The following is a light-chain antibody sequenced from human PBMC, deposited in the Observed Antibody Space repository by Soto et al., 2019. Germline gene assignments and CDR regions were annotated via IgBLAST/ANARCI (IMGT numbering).Light chain of an antibody. CDR1: QSVSSSY. J-gene: IGKJ1*01. CDR3: QQYGSPSGT. Sequence: EIVLTQSQGTLSLSPGERATLSCRASQSVSSSYLAWYQQKPGQAPRLLICGVSSRATGIADRFSGSGSGTDFTLTISRLEPEDFAVYYCQQYGSPSGTFGQGTKVEIK. V-gene: IGKV3-20*01. CDR2: GVS.